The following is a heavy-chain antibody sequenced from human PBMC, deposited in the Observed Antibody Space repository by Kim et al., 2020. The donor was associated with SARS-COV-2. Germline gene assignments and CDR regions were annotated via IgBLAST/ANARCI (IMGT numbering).Heavy chain of an antibody. Sequence: YSVDSVKGRFTISRDNAKNSLYLQMNSLRAEDTAVYYCARELAAVGAFDIWGQGTMVTVSS. CDR3: ARELAAVGAFDI. V-gene: IGHV3-7*03. J-gene: IGHJ3*02. D-gene: IGHD6-19*01.